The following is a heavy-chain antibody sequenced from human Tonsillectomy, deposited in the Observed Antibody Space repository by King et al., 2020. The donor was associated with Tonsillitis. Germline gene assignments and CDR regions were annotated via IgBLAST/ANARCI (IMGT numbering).Heavy chain of an antibody. Sequence: VQLVESGGGLVKPGGSLRLSCAASGLTFSDFYMSWIRQAPGKGLEWVSYINPSGTTTYYADSVKGRFDMSRDNAKNSLYLQMNNLRPEDSAVYYCARGHEGLGYWGQGTLVTVSS. V-gene: IGHV3-11*01. CDR1: GLTFSDFY. CDR3: ARGHEGLGY. CDR2: INPSGTTT. D-gene: IGHD6-13*01. J-gene: IGHJ4*02.